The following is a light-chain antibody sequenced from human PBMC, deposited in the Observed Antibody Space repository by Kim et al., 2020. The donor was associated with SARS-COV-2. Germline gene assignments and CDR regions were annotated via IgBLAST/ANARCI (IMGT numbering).Light chain of an antibody. CDR3: QQYFKIPPT. Sequence: ESGGDSVTITCRASQGIANSLAWYQQKPGNAPTLLLYTASFLETGVSSRFSGSGSGTDYTLTISSLQPEDFATYYCQQYFKIPPTFGQGTKVDIK. V-gene: IGKV1-NL1*01. CDR2: TAS. CDR1: QGIANS. J-gene: IGKJ1*01.